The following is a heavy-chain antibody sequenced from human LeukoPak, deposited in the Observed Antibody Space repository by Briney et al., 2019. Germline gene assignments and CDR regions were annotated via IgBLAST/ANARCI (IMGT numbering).Heavy chain of an antibody. CDR1: GGSISSSSYY. D-gene: IGHD3-3*01. CDR2: IYYSGST. J-gene: IGHJ4*02. V-gene: IGHV4-39*01. CDR3: ASYTIFGVAFDY. Sequence: SETLSLTCTVSGGSISSSSYYWGWIRQPPGKGLEWIGSIYYSGSTYYNPSLKSRVTISADTSKNQFSLKLSSVTAADTAVYYCASYTIFGVAFDYWGQGTLVTVSS.